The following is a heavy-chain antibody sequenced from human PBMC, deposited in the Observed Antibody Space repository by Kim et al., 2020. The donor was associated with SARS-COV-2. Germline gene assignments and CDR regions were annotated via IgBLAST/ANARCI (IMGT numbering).Heavy chain of an antibody. CDR3: AREVWNFGMDV. J-gene: IGHJ6*02. Sequence: NDAQKLQGRVTMTTDTSTSTAYMELRGLRSDDTAVYYCAREVWNFGMDVWGQGTTVTVSS. V-gene: IGHV1-18*01. D-gene: IGHD1-1*01.